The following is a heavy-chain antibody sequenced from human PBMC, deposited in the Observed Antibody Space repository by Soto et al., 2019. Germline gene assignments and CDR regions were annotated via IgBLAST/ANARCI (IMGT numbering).Heavy chain of an antibody. CDR1: GGSISSYY. D-gene: IGHD3-9*01. Sequence: SETLSLTCTVSGGSISSYYWSWIRQPPGKGLEWIGYIYYSGSTNYNPSLKSRVTISVDTSKNQFSLKLSSVTAADTAVYYCARQGRYFDWLSRSYYYYYYMDVWGKGTTVTVSS. V-gene: IGHV4-59*08. CDR3: ARQGRYFDWLSRSYYYYYYMDV. CDR2: IYYSGST. J-gene: IGHJ6*03.